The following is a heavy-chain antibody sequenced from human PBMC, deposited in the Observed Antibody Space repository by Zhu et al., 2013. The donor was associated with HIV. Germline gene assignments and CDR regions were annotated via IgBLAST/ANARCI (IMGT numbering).Heavy chain of an antibody. Sequence: QVQLQESGPGLVKPSETLALTCTVSGGSVSSGTHFWSWIRQPPGKRLEWIGFIYYNGSTHYNPSLKSRVTMSVDTSKDQFSLQLSSVTAADTAVYYCVRDPRGMVLLGFDHWGQGTLVTVSS. CDR2: IYYNGST. CDR3: VRDPRGMVLLGFDH. CDR1: GGSVSSGTHF. D-gene: IGHD1-26*01. J-gene: IGHJ4*02. V-gene: IGHV4-61*01.